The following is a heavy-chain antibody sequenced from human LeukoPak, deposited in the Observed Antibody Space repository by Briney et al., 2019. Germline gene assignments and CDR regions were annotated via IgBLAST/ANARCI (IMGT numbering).Heavy chain of an antibody. V-gene: IGHV3-20*04. J-gene: IGHJ4*02. Sequence: PGGSLRLSCAASGFTFDDYAMHWVRQAPGKGLEWVSGINWNGGSTGYADSVKGRFTISRDNAKNSLYLQMDSLRAEDTALYYCVRGGAATVVNFDYWGQGTLVTVSS. D-gene: IGHD4-23*01. CDR2: INWNGGST. CDR1: GFTFDDYA. CDR3: VRGGAATVVNFDY.